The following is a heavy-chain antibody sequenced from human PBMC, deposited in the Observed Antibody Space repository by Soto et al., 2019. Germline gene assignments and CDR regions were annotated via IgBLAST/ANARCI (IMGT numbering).Heavy chain of an antibody. Sequence: QVPLLQSGAEVKKPGATVKVSCQASGYRFIDFFLHWVRQAPGKGLEWMGWINPKNGYTNYAQKFQDRVTMTRDTSISVAYMDLSGLNSGDTAVYYCARDNSGANFGYWGQGAMVTVS. D-gene: IGHD2-15*01. CDR1: GYRFIDFF. CDR3: ARDNSGANFGY. CDR2: INPKNGYT. J-gene: IGHJ4*02. V-gene: IGHV1-2*02.